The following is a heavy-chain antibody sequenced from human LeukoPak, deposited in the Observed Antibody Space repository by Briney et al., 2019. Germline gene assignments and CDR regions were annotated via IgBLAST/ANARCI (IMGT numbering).Heavy chain of an antibody. CDR2: ISSNGGST. CDR3: ASLWFGELFGPYYYYYGVDV. Sequence: AGGSLRLSCAASGFTFSSYAMHWVRQAPGKGLEYVSAISSNGGSTYYANSVKGRFTISRDNSKNTLYLQMGSLRAEDMAVYYCASLWFGELFGPYYYYYGVDVWGQGTTVTVSS. V-gene: IGHV3-64*01. D-gene: IGHD3-10*01. J-gene: IGHJ6*02. CDR1: GFTFSSYA.